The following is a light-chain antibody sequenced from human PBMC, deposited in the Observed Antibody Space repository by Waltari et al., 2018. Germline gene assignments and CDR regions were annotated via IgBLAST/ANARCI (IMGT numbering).Light chain of an antibody. CDR3: GSYTSANTVL. CDR2: DVS. J-gene: IGLJ2*01. V-gene: IGLV2-14*03. Sequence: HSGLTQPASVSGSPGQSITLPCTATRSEIAYYNFLSWYPQHPGKAPKLVLFDVSRCPSGVSRRFSGSKAGNTASLAISGLQAEDEAAYDCGSYTSANTVLFGGGTRVTVL. CDR1: RSEIAYYNF.